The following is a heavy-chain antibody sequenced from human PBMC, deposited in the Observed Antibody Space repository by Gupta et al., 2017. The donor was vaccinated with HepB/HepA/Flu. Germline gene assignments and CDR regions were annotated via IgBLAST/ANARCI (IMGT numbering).Heavy chain of an antibody. CDR1: GFTFRSHA. V-gene: IGHV3-23*01. CDR3: AKVLDSRGYSDAFDV. D-gene: IGHD3-22*01. Sequence: EVQLLDSGGGLVQPGGSLTLSCAASGFTFRSHAMSWVRQAPGKGLEWVSATSPSGGSTYYADFVQGRFTISRDNSKNMSDLQMNSLRAEDTAVYYCAKVLDSRGYSDAFDVWGQGSMVIVSS. J-gene: IGHJ3*01. CDR2: TSPSGGST.